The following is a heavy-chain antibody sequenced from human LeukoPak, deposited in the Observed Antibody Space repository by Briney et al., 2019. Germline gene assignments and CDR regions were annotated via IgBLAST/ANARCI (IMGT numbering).Heavy chain of an antibody. CDR2: ISGSGGST. V-gene: IGHV3-23*01. CDR1: GFTFSSYA. CDR3: ATDRKVGTWDPRFNY. D-gene: IGHD4-23*01. Sequence: GRSLRLSCAASGFTFSSYAMSWVRQAPGRGLEWVSSISGSGGSTYYADSVKGRFTISRDSSKNTLYLQMNSLRAEDTAIYYCATDRKVGTWDPRFNYWGQGTLVTVSS. J-gene: IGHJ4*02.